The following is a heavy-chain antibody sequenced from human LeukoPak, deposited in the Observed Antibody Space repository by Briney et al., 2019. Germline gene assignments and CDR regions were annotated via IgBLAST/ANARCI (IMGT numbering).Heavy chain of an antibody. J-gene: IGHJ3*02. Sequence: SETLSLTCTVSGGSIGSYYWSWIRQPPGKGLEWIGYIYYSGSTNYNPSLKSRVAISVDTSKNQFSLKLSSVTAADTAVYYCARAGDTYYYGSGSYAFDIWGQGTMVTVSS. V-gene: IGHV4-59*01. CDR1: GGSIGSYY. CDR2: IYYSGST. D-gene: IGHD3-10*01. CDR3: ARAGDTYYYGSGSYAFDI.